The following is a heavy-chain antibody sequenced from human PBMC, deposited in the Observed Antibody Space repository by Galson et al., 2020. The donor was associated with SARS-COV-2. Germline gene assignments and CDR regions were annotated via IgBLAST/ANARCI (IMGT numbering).Heavy chain of an antibody. Sequence: GASVKVSCKASGYTFTGYYMHWVRQAPGQGLEWMGWINPNSGGTNYAQKFQGRVTMTRDTSISIAYMELSRLRSDDTAVYYCARDGTAMVTNGFDIWGQGTMVTVSS. J-gene: IGHJ3*02. D-gene: IGHD5-18*01. CDR3: ARDGTAMVTNGFDI. V-gene: IGHV1-2*02. CDR1: GYTFTGYY. CDR2: INPNSGGT.